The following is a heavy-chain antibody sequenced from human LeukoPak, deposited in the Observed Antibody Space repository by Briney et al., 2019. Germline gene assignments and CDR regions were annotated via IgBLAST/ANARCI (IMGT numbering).Heavy chain of an antibody. CDR1: GGSISSGGYS. V-gene: IGHV4-30-2*01. D-gene: IGHD3-10*01. CDR2: IYHSGST. J-gene: IGHJ4*02. CDR3: ASVRGTFDY. Sequence: SETLSLTCAVSGGSISSGGYSWSWIRQPPGKGLEWIGYIYHSGSTYYNPSLKSRVTISVDRSKNQFSLKLSSVTAADTAVYYCASVRGTFDYWGQGTLVTVSS.